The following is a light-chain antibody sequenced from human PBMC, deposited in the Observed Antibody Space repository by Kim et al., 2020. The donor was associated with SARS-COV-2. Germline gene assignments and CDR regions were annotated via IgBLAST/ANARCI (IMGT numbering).Light chain of an antibody. CDR3: SSYAGSNNLV. J-gene: IGLJ2*01. CDR1: SRDVGGYNY. Sequence: GQSVPISCPGTSRDVGGYNYVSWYQQHPGKAPKLMIYEVSKRPSGVPDRFSGSKSGNTASLTVSGLQAEDEADYYCSSYAGSNNLVFGGGTQLTVL. CDR2: EVS. V-gene: IGLV2-8*01.